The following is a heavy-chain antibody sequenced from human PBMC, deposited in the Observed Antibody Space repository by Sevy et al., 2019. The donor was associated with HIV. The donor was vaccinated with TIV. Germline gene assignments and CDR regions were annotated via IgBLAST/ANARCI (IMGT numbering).Heavy chain of an antibody. CDR3: ARSPNVHRG. D-gene: IGHD3-10*01. J-gene: IGHJ4*02. CDR2: ITSDGSSA. CDR1: GLIFKNYW. V-gene: IGHV3-74*01. Sequence: GGSLRLSCATSGLIFKNYWMHWVRQVPGKGLVWVSRITSDGSSATYADSVKGRFTISRDNAKNTLYLQMNSLRAEDTAMYYCARSPNVHRGWGQGTLVTVSS.